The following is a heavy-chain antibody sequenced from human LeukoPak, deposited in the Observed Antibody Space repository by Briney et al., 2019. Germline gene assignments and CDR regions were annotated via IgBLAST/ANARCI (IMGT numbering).Heavy chain of an antibody. Sequence: GASVKVSCKASGYTFTSYDINWVRQATGQGLEWMGWMNPNSDNTGYAQKFQGRVTMTRNTSISTAYMELSSLRSEDTAVYYCARGLRYYDSSGYYSEADAFDIWGQGTMVTVSS. V-gene: IGHV1-8*01. CDR3: ARGLRYYDSSGYYSEADAFDI. CDR1: GYTFTSYD. D-gene: IGHD3-22*01. CDR2: MNPNSDNT. J-gene: IGHJ3*02.